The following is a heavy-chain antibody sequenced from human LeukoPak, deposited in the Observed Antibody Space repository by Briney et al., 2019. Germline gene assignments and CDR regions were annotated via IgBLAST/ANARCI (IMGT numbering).Heavy chain of an antibody. CDR3: AKSGVAYYYYYMDV. CDR1: GGSISSSSYY. V-gene: IGHV4-39*01. J-gene: IGHJ6*03. Sequence: PSETLSLTCTVSGGSISSSSYYWGWIRQPPGKGLEWIGSIYYSGSTYYNPSLKSRVTISVDTCKNQFSLKLSSVTAADTAVYYCAKSGVAYYYYYMDVWGKGTTVTVSS. CDR2: IYYSGST. D-gene: IGHD3-3*01.